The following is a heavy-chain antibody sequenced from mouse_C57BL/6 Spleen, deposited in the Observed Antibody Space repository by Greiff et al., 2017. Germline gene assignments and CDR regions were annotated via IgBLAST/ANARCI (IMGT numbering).Heavy chain of an antibody. J-gene: IGHJ2*01. V-gene: IGHV1-5*01. CDR2: IYPGNSDT. CDR3: TRGDSSGGRNYFDY. Sequence: EVKVVESGTVLARPGASVKMSCKTSGYTFTSYWMHWVKQRPGQGLEWIGAIYPGNSDTSYNQKFKGKAKLTAVTSASTAYMELSSLTNEDSAVYYCTRGDSSGGRNYFDYWGQGTTLTVSS. D-gene: IGHD3-2*02. CDR1: GYTFTSYW.